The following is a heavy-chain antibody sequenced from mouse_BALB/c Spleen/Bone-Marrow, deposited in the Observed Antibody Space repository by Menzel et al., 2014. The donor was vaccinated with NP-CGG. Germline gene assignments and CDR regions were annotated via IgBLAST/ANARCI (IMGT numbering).Heavy chain of an antibody. V-gene: IGHV5-6-3*01. Sequence: DVHLVESGGGLVQPGGSLKLSCVASGFTFSSYGMSWVRQTPDKRLELVATINNNGGSTYYPDSVKGQFTISRDNAKNTLYLQMSSLKSEDTAMYYCARVYGWYFDVWGAGTTVTVSS. D-gene: IGHD1-1*01. CDR3: ARVYGWYFDV. CDR2: INNNGGST. CDR1: GFTFSSYG. J-gene: IGHJ1*01.